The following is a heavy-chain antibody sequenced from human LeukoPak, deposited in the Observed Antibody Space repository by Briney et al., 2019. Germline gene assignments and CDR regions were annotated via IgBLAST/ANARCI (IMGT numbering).Heavy chain of an antibody. V-gene: IGHV4-4*07. D-gene: IGHD5-12*01. CDR1: GGSISSYY. CDR2: IYSSGST. J-gene: IGHJ5*02. CDR3: ARESWLDYFDP. Sequence: SETLSLTCTVSGGSISSYYWSWIRQPAGKGLEWIGRIYSSGSTNYNPSLKSRVTISVDTSKNQFSLNLASVTAADTAVYYCARESWLDYFDPWGQGTLVTVSS.